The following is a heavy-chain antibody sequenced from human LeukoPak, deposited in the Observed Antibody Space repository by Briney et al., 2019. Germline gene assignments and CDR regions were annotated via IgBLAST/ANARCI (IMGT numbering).Heavy chain of an antibody. D-gene: IGHD4-23*01. V-gene: IGHV1-2*02. CDR2: INPNSGGT. Sequence: AASVKVSCKASGYTFTGYYMHWVRQAPGQGPEWMGWINPNSGGTNYAQKFQGRVTMTRDTSISTAYMELSRLRSDDTAVYYCARALYGGGGFDYWGQGTLVTVSS. J-gene: IGHJ4*02. CDR1: GYTFTGYY. CDR3: ARALYGGGGFDY.